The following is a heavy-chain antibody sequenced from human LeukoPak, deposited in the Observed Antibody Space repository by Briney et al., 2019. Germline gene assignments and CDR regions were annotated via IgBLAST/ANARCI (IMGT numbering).Heavy chain of an antibody. D-gene: IGHD3-10*01. CDR1: GGSISSGGYY. V-gene: IGHV4-31*03. Sequence: SQTLSLTCTVSGGSISSGGYYWSWIRQHPGKGLEWIGYIYYSGSTYYNPSLKSRVTISVDTSKNQFSLKLSSVTAADTAVYYCARDLRVRGVSNYFDYWGQGTLVTVSS. J-gene: IGHJ4*02. CDR3: ARDLRVRGVSNYFDY. CDR2: IYYSGST.